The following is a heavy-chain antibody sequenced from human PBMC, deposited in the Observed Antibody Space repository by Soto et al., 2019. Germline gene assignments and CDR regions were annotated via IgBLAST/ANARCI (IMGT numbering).Heavy chain of an antibody. CDR3: ASSHAGAHITAAVH. Sequence: QLQLQESGSGLVKPSQTRSLTCAVSGGSISSDGYSWSWIRQPPGKGLEWIGYIYHSGSTYYNPSLKSRVTISVDRSKNQFSLKLSSVTAADTAVYYCASSHAGAHITAAVHWGQGTLVTVSS. D-gene: IGHD6-13*01. V-gene: IGHV4-30-2*01. J-gene: IGHJ4*02. CDR2: IYHSGST. CDR1: GGSISSDGYS.